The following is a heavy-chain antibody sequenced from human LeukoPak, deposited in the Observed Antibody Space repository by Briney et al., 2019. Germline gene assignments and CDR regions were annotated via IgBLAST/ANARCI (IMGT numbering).Heavy chain of an antibody. CDR1: GFTFSSYG. D-gene: IGHD6-13*01. J-gene: IGHJ4*02. CDR3: AKLWAAAGTRDY. CDR2: ISYDGSNK. Sequence: PGGSLRLSCAASGFTFSSYGMHWVRQAPGKGLEWVAVISYDGSNKYYADSVKGRFTISRDNSKNTPYLQMNSLRAEDTAVYYCAKLWAAAGTRDYWGQGTLVTVSS. V-gene: IGHV3-30*18.